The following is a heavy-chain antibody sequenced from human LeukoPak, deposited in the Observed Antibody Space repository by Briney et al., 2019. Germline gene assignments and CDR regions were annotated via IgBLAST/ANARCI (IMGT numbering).Heavy chain of an antibody. CDR3: ARDSDDRSWNGLFDY. V-gene: IGHV3-7*01. D-gene: IGHD6-13*01. CDR1: GFTFSTYW. CDR2: KKQDGSDK. Sequence: PGGSLRLSCAASGFTFSTYWMSWVRQAPGKGLEWLASKKQDGSDKYYVDSVKGRFTISRDNAKNSLYLQMNSLRAEDTAVYYCARDSDDRSWNGLFDYWGQGTLVTVSS. J-gene: IGHJ4*02.